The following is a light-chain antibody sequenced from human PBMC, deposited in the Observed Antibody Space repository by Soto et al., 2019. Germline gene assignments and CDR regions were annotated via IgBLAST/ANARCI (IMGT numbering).Light chain of an antibody. Sequence: QSALTQPASVSGSPGQSITISCTGSSSDVGGYDYVSWYQQYPGKAPKLMIYDVSNRPSGVSNRFSGSKSGNTASLTISGLQADDEADYYCISFTSSTSLVFGTGTKLTVL. CDR2: DVS. V-gene: IGLV2-14*01. CDR3: ISFTSSTSLV. CDR1: SSDVGGYDY. J-gene: IGLJ1*01.